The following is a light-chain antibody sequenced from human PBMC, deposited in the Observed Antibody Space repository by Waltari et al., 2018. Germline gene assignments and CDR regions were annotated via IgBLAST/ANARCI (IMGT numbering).Light chain of an antibody. J-gene: IGKJ3*01. CDR2: GAS. V-gene: IGKV3-20*01. Sequence: VILTQSPATLSLSPGERATLSCRASQSVSSYLAWYQQKPGQAPRLLIYGASSMATGIPDRFSCSGSGTEFTLTISSLEPEDFAVYYCQKYSSSPFTFGPGTKLDIK. CDR3: QKYSSSPFT. CDR1: QSVSSY.